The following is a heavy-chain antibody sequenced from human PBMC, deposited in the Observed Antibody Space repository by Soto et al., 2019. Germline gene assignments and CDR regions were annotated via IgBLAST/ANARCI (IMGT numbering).Heavy chain of an antibody. CDR3: ARKSYYYYGMDV. J-gene: IGHJ6*02. CDR2: ISGSGGST. CDR1: GFTFSSYA. V-gene: IGHV3-23*01. Sequence: GGSLRLSCAASGFTFSSYAMSWVRQAPGKGLEWVSAISGSGGSTYYADSVKGRFTISRDNSKNTLYLQMNSLRAEDTAVYYCARKSYYYYGMDVWGQGTTVTVSS.